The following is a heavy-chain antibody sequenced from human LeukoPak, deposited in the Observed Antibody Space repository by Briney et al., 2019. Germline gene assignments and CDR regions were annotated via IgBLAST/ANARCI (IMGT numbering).Heavy chain of an antibody. CDR2: ISGSGDST. D-gene: IGHD2-15*01. Sequence: GGSLRLSCAASGFTFSSYAMTWVRQAPGKGLEWVSGISGSGDSTYYADSLKGRFTMSRDNSKNTLYLQMNSLRAEDTAVYYCAKDLEDIVVVVAATLTNYYYYGMDVWGKGTTVTVSS. V-gene: IGHV3-23*01. J-gene: IGHJ6*04. CDR1: GFTFSSYA. CDR3: AKDLEDIVVVVAATLTNYYYYGMDV.